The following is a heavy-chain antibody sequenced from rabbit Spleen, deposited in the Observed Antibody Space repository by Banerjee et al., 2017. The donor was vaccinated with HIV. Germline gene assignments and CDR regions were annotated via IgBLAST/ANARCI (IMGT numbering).Heavy chain of an antibody. CDR1: GFDFNNYY. Sequence: QSLEESGGGLVQPGESLTLSCKASGFDFNNYYMSWVRQAPGKGLEWIGYIDPIFGSTYYASWVNGRFTISTHNAQNTLYLQLNSLTAADTATYFCATDLVGVGAWNLWGPGTLVTVS. J-gene: IGHJ4*01. CDR3: ATDLVGVGAWNL. V-gene: IGHV1S7*01. D-gene: IGHD3-3*01. CDR2: IDPIFGST.